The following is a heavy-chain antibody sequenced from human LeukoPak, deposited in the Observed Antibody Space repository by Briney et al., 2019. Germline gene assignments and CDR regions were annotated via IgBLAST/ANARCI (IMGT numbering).Heavy chain of an antibody. CDR3: ARDLGGGSYGWGKFDL. CDR1: GYSFTSYY. Sequence: AAVKVSCKASGYSFTSYYMHSVRQAPGQGLEWMGIIKPSGGSTSYAQKFQGRVTMTRDTSTSTVYMELSSLRSEDTAVYYCARDLGGGSYGWGKFDLWGRGTLVAVSS. J-gene: IGHJ2*01. D-gene: IGHD3-10*01. CDR2: IKPSGGST. V-gene: IGHV1-46*03.